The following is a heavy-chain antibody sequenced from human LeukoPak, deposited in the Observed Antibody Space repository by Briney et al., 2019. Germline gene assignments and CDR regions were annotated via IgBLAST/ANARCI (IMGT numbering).Heavy chain of an antibody. CDR3: AKTAGGSRENYYYMDV. CDR2: ISWNSGSI. V-gene: IGHV3-9*01. D-gene: IGHD1-26*01. CDR1: GFTFDDYA. Sequence: PGRSLRLSCAASGFTFDDYAMHWVRQAPGKGLEWVSGISWNSGSIGYADSVKGRFTISRDNAKNSLYLQMNSLRAEDTALYYCAKTAGGSRENYYYMDVWGKGTTVTVSS. J-gene: IGHJ6*03.